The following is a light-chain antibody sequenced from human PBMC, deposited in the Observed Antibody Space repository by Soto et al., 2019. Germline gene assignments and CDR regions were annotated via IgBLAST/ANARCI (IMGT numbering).Light chain of an antibody. Sequence: DIVMTQSPLSLPVTPGEPASISCRSSQSLLHSNGYNYLDWYQQKAGQPPKLLIYWASTRESGVPGRFSGSGSWTDFTLTISSLQAEDVAVYYYQQYYSPLPLTFGGGTKVEIK. CDR1: QSLLHSNGYNY. CDR2: WAS. J-gene: IGKJ4*01. CDR3: QQYYSPLPLT. V-gene: IGKV4-1*01.